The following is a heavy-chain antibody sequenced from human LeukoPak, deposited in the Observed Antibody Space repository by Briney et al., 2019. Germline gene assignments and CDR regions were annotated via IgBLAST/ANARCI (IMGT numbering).Heavy chain of an antibody. CDR2: ISSSSSYI. D-gene: IGHD3-3*01. CDR3: AKREYNFWSGYFF. CDR1: GFTFSSYS. J-gene: IGHJ4*02. V-gene: IGHV3-21*04. Sequence: PGGSLRLSCAASGFTFSSYSMNWVRQAPGKGLEWVSSISSSSSYIYYADSVKGRFTISRDNAKNSLYLQMNSLRAEDTAVYYCAKREYNFWSGYFFWGQGTLVTVSS.